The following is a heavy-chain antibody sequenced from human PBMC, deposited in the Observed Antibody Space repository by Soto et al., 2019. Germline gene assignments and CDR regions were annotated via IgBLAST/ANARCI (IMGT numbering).Heavy chain of an antibody. CDR1: GFTFSSYA. D-gene: IGHD1-26*01. CDR3: ARFRGSYYGFDY. CDR2: ISYDGSNK. Sequence: GGSLRLSCAASGFTFSSYAMHWVRQAPGKGLEWVAVISYDGSNKYYADSVKGRLTISRDNSKNTLYLQMNSLRAEDTAVYYCARFRGSYYGFDYWGQGTLVTVSS. V-gene: IGHV3-30-3*01. J-gene: IGHJ4*02.